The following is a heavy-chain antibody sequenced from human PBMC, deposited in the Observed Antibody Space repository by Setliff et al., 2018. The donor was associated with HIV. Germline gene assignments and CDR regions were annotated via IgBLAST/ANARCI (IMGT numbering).Heavy chain of an antibody. CDR1: GYSFSSYG. J-gene: IGHJ4*02. CDR2: ISAENGNT. CDR3: ARDRSPTVAGTFGY. D-gene: IGHD6-19*01. Sequence: GASVKVSCKAYGYSFSSYGLNWVRQAPGRGLEWLGWISAENGNTNYAQKFQGRVIMTTDTSTSTAYMELKSLRSDDTAVYFCARDRSPTVAGTFGYWGQGTLVTVSS. V-gene: IGHV1-18*01.